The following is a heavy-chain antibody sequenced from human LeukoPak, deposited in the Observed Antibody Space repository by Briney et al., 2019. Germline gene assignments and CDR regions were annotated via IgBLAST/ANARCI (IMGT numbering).Heavy chain of an antibody. CDR2: IYYSGST. V-gene: IGHV4-59*08. J-gene: IGHJ3*02. Sequence: SETLSLTCTVSGGSISSYYWSWIRQPPGKGLEWIGYIYYSGSTNYNPSLKSRVTISVDTFKNQFSLKLSSVTAADTAVYYCARFAHDAFDIWGQGTMVTVSS. CDR3: ARFAHDAFDI. CDR1: GGSISSYY.